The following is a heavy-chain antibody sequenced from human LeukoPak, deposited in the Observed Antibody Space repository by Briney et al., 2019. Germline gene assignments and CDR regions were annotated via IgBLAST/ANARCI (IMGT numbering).Heavy chain of an antibody. D-gene: IGHD2-15*01. CDR2: IYSGGST. CDR3: ARDYSGTADDY. Sequence: GGSLRLSCAASGFTVSSNYMSWVRQAPGKGLEWVSVIYSGGSTYYADSVKGRFTISRDDSKNTLYLQMNSLRAEDTAVYYCARDYSGTADDYWGQGTLVTVSS. J-gene: IGHJ4*02. V-gene: IGHV3-66*02. CDR1: GFTVSSNY.